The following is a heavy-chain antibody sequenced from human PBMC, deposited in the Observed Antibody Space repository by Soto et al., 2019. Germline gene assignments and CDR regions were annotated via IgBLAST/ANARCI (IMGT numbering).Heavy chain of an antibody. CDR3: VRRHVSATGIDWLDP. CDR2: INPNSGGT. D-gene: IGHD6-13*01. CDR1: GYTFTGYY. Sequence: ASVKVSCKASGYTFTGYYMHWVRQAPGQGLEWMGWINPNSGGTNYAQKFQGWVTMTRDTSISTAYMELSRLRSDDTAVYYCVRRHVSATGIDWLDPWGQGTLVTVSS. J-gene: IGHJ5*02. V-gene: IGHV1-2*04.